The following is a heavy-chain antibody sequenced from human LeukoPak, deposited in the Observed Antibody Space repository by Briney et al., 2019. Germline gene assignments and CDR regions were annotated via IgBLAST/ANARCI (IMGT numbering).Heavy chain of an antibody. CDR1: DDSITMYY. D-gene: IGHD3-22*01. J-gene: IGHJ4*02. CDR3: ARRAYYYDSSGYYFDY. V-gene: IGHV4-59*12. Sequence: PSETLSLTCSVSDDSITMYYWSWIRQPPGKGLEWIGYIYSSGSTNYNPSLKSRVTMSVDTSKNQFSLKLSSVTAADTAVYYCARRAYYYDSSGYYFDYWGQGTLVTVSS. CDR2: IYSSGST.